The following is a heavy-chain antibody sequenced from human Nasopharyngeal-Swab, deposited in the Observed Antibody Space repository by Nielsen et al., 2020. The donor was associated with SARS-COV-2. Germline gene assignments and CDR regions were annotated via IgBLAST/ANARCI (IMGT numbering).Heavy chain of an antibody. J-gene: IGHJ4*02. V-gene: IGHV1-18*01. CDR3: ARDFGNGTPYFLDY. CDR1: GYTFSNYG. Sequence: ASVTVSCKASGYTFSNYGISWVRQAPGQGLAGMGWISAYNGDTAYAHKLQGRVTMTTDKSTGTAYLELRSLRSDDGAIYYCARDFGNGTPYFLDYWGQGTLVTVSS. CDR2: ISAYNGDT. D-gene: IGHD2-15*01.